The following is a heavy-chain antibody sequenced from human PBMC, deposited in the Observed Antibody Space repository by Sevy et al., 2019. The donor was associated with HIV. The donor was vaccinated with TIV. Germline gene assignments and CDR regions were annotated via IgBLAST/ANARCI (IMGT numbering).Heavy chain of an antibody. D-gene: IGHD2-2*01. V-gene: IGHV3-9*01. CDR2: ISWNSGAM. Sequence: GGSLRLSCAASGFTFSDYAMHWVRQVPGKGLEWVSGISWNSGAMGYADSVQGRFTISRDNAKNTLYLQMNRVRAEDTALDDCGGALGYCGINSCYGGAVNAFDLWGQGTMVTVSS. CDR1: GFTFSDYA. CDR3: GGALGYCGINSCYGGAVNAFDL. J-gene: IGHJ3*01.